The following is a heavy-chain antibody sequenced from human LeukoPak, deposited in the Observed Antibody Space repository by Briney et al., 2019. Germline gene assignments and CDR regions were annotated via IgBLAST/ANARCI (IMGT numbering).Heavy chain of an antibody. J-gene: IGHJ3*02. CDR2: ISSSSSYI. Sequence: GGSLRLSCAASGFIFSSYSMNWVRQAPGKGLEWVSSISSSSSYIYYADSVKGRFTISRDNAKNSLYLQMNSLRAEDMALYYCAKDTSNYYDSSGYQAYAFDIWGQGTMVTVSS. CDR1: GFIFSSYS. CDR3: AKDTSNYYDSSGYQAYAFDI. D-gene: IGHD3-22*01. V-gene: IGHV3-21*04.